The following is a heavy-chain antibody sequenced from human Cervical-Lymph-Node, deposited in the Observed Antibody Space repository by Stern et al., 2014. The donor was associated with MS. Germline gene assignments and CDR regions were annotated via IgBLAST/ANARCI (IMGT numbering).Heavy chain of an antibody. CDR1: GFSLTTSGMY. J-gene: IGHJ3*02. D-gene: IGHD6-6*01. CDR3: ARFYSSSSFADAFDI. CDR2: IDWDDDK. Sequence: SGPELVKPTQTLTLTCTFSGFSLTTSGMYVSWIRPPPGKDLEWLAIIDWDDDKSYNTSLKTRLTISKDTSKNQVVLTMTNMDPVDTATYYCARFYSSSSFADAFDIWGQGTMVTVSS. V-gene: IGHV2-70*01.